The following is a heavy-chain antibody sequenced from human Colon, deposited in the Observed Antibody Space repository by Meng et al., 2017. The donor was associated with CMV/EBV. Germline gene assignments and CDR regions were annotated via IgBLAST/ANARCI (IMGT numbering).Heavy chain of an antibody. CDR1: GYSLTGFL. CDR3: EAWGRLEKFDY. CDR2: INPRSGGT. Sequence: EHVVECGGVGKKPGASVMVSGKASGYSLTGFLLHWVRQAPGEGLEWMGWINPRSGGTKYAQKFQGRVTMTTDTSINTAYMDLSSLRSDDTAVYFCEAWGRLEKFDYWGQGTLVTVSS. V-gene: IGHV1-2*02. J-gene: IGHJ4*02. D-gene: IGHD7-27*01.